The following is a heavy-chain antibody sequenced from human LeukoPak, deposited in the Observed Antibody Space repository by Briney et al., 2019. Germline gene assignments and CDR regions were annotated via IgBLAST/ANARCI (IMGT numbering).Heavy chain of an antibody. CDR1: GFTFSSYA. CDR3: AMNIAAAGPLGY. CDR2: ISYDGSKK. J-gene: IGHJ4*02. V-gene: IGHV3-30-3*01. D-gene: IGHD6-13*01. Sequence: GGSLRLSCAASGFTFSSYAMHWVRQAPGKGLEWVAVISYDGSKKYYADSVKGRFTNSRDNSKNTLYVQMKRLRAEDTDVYYCAMNIAAAGPLGYWGQGTLVTVSS.